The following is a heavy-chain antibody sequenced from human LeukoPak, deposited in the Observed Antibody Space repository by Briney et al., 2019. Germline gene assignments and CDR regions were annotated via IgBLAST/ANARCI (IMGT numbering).Heavy chain of an antibody. J-gene: IGHJ3*02. CDR2: IYHSGST. V-gene: IGHV4-30-4*07. Sequence: SETLSLTCAVSGGSISSGAYSWSWIRQPPGKGLEWIGYIYHSGSTYYNPSLKSRVTISVDTSKNQFSLKLSSVTAADTAVYYCARDSVGATNDAFDIWGQGTMVTVSS. CDR3: ARDSVGATNDAFDI. D-gene: IGHD1-26*01. CDR1: GGSISSGAYS.